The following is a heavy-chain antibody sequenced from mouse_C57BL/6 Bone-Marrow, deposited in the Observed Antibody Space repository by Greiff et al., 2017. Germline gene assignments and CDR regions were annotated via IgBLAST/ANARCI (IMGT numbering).Heavy chain of an antibody. J-gene: IGHJ1*03. CDR1: GYSFTDYN. V-gene: IGHV1-39*01. D-gene: IGHD1-1*01. Sequence: EVQVVESGPELVKPGASVKISCKASGYSFTDYNMNWVKQSNGKSLEWIGVINPNYGTTSYNQKFKGKATLTVDQSSSTAYMQLNSLTSEDSAVXYCARWDYGSSYYWYFDVWGTGTTVTVYS. CDR3: ARWDYGSSYYWYFDV. CDR2: INPNYGTT.